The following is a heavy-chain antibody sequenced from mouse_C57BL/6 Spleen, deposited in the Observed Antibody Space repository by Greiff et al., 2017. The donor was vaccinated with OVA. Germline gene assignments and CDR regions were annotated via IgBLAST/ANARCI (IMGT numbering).Heavy chain of an antibody. Sequence: EVQLQESGPGLVKPSQSLSLTCSVTGYSITSGYYWNWIRQFPGNKLEWMGYISYDGSNNYNPSLKNRISITRDTSKNQFFLKLNSVTTEDTATYYCARVNYYGSSPHWYFDVWGTGTTVTVSS. J-gene: IGHJ1*03. D-gene: IGHD1-1*01. CDR3: ARVNYYGSSPHWYFDV. CDR2: ISYDGSN. CDR1: GYSITSGYY. V-gene: IGHV3-6*01.